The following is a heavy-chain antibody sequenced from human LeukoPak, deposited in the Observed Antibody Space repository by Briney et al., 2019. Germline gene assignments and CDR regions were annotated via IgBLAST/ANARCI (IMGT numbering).Heavy chain of an antibody. V-gene: IGHV3-23*01. Sequence: GGSLRLSCAASGFTFSSYAMSWVRQAPGKGLEWVSSISGSGASTYYADSVEGRFIISRGNSRNTLYLQMDSLRAEDTAVYYCAREREYYYDSSGYYRAEYFQHWGQGTLVTVSS. CDR1: GFTFSSYA. J-gene: IGHJ1*01. CDR3: AREREYYYDSSGYYRAEYFQH. D-gene: IGHD3-22*01. CDR2: ISGSGAST.